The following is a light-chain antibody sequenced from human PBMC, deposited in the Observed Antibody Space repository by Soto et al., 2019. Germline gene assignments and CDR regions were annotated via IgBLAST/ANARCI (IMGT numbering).Light chain of an antibody. CDR3: LLYMGSGVSV. Sequence: QSVLTQPASVSGSSGQSITISCTGTSSDVGSYNLVSWHQQHPGKAPKLIIYEGDKRPSGVSNRFSGSKSGNTASLTISGLQAEDEADYYCLLYMGSGVSVFGGGTKVTVL. CDR2: EGD. V-gene: IGLV2-23*01. CDR1: SSDVGSYNL. J-gene: IGLJ2*01.